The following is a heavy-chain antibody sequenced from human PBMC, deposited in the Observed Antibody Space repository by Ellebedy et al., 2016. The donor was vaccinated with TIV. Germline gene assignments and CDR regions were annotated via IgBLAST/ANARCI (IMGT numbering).Heavy chain of an antibody. J-gene: IGHJ4*02. CDR2: IYYSGST. CDR3: TRGGTSYSDY. V-gene: IGHV4-39*07. CDR1: GGSISSSSYY. Sequence: MPGGSLRLSCTVSGGSISSSSYYWVWIRQSPGKGLEWIGSIYYSGSTYYNPSLKSRITISVDTSKNQFSLKLSSVTTADTAMYYCTRGGTSYSDYWGQGTLVTVSS. D-gene: IGHD1-1*01.